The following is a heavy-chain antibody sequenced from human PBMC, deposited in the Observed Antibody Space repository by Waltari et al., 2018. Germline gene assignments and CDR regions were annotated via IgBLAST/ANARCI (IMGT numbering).Heavy chain of an antibody. CDR2: INPYNGNT. D-gene: IGHD3-10*01. CDR1: GYTFTSYG. Sequence: QVQLVQSGAEVKKPGASVKVSCKASGYTFTSYGISWVRQAPGQGLEWMGWINPYNGNTKYIERLQGRVTLTTDTSTNTAYMELRSLRSDDTAMYYCARDPFAPFYWGQGTPVTVSS. V-gene: IGHV1-18*01. J-gene: IGHJ4*02. CDR3: ARDPFAPFY.